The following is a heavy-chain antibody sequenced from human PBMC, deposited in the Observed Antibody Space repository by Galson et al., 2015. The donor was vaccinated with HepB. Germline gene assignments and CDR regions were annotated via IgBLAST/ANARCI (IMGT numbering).Heavy chain of an antibody. J-gene: IGHJ5*02. D-gene: IGHD1-26*01. CDR2: INPSGGST. CDR1: EYTFTSYY. Sequence: SVKVSCKASEYTFTSYYMLWVRQAPGQGLEWMGIINPSGGSTSHAQKFQGRVTMTRDTSTSTVYMELSSLRSEDTAVYYCARKGAAKYNWFDPWGQGTLVTVSS. V-gene: IGHV1-46*01. CDR3: ARKGAAKYNWFDP.